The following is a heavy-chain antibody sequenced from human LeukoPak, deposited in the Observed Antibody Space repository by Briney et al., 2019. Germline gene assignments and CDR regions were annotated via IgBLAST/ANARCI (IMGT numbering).Heavy chain of an antibody. V-gene: IGHV3-74*01. Sequence: GGSLRLSCAASGFTFSDYWMHWVRQAPGKGLVWVSGINSDGSTTSYADSVKGRFTISRDNAKNSLYLQMNSLRDEDTAVYYCARDHYSRNDHWGQGTLVTVSS. CDR2: INSDGSTT. D-gene: IGHD6-13*01. CDR1: GFTFSDYW. J-gene: IGHJ4*02. CDR3: ARDHYSRNDH.